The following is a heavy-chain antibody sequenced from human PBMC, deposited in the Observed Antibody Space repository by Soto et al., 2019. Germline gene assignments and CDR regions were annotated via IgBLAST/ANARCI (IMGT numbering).Heavy chain of an antibody. CDR3: ARDFKAPKGAWAFDY. J-gene: IGHJ4*02. CDR2: IYHSGTT. Sequence: QVQLQESGPGLVMPSGTLSLTCAVSGASIGSSDWWNWVRQPPGKGLEWIGEIYHSGTTIYNPSLKSRVTISVDESKNHFSLKLTSVTAAGTAVYFCARDFKAPKGAWAFDYWGQGTLVTVSS. D-gene: IGHD3-16*01. CDR1: GASIGSSDW. V-gene: IGHV4-4*02.